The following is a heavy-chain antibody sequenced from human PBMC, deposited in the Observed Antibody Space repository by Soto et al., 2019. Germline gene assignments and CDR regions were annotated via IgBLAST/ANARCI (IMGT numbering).Heavy chain of an antibody. J-gene: IGHJ6*02. D-gene: IGHD5-12*01. CDR1: GFTFTNHG. CDR2: ISAGGNNR. V-gene: IGHV3-30*18. Sequence: QVQLAESGGGVVQPGRSLRLACAASGFTFTNHGMHWVRQAPGKGLEGVAVISAGGNNRFYADSEKGRCTISRANYRNKVFLQMNSLQAEERAMYKCAKDPMSGYAYYGMDVWGQGTTVTDAS. CDR3: AKDPMSGYAYYGMDV.